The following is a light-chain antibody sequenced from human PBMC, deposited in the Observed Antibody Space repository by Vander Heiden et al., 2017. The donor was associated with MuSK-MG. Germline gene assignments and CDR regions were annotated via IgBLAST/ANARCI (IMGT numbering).Light chain of an antibody. J-gene: IGKJ1*01. CDR2: KAS. V-gene: IGKV1-5*03. CDR3: QQDNSYPGT. Sequence: IHMTQFPSTLSASVGDRVTITYRASQSISSWLAWYQQKPGKAPKLLIYKASSLESGVPSRFSDSGSGTEFTLTISSLQPDDFATYYCQQDNSYPGTFGQGTKVEIK. CDR1: QSISSW.